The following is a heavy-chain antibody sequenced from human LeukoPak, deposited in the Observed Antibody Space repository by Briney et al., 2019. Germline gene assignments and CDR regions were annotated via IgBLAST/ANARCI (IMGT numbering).Heavy chain of an antibody. J-gene: IGHJ3*02. CDR3: AIDKWEPRYAFDI. CDR1: GYSISSGYY. D-gene: IGHD1-26*01. Sequence: PAETLSLTCTVSGYSISSGYYWGWIRQPPGKGLEWIGSIYHSVSSYYNPFLRGRVTLSVDTSKTQFSLKLSSVTAADTAVYYCAIDKWEPRYAFDIWGQGTMVTVSS. CDR2: IYHSVSS. V-gene: IGHV4-38-2*02.